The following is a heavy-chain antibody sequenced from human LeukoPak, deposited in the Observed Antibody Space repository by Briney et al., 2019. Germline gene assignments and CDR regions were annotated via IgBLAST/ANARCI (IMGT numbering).Heavy chain of an antibody. CDR1: GGTFSSYA. CDR2: VSGSGDST. CDR3: ATLKQWLADLGFDY. Sequence: ASVKVSCKASGGTFSSYAMRWVRQAPGKGLEWVSAVSGSGDSTYYADSAKGRFTISRDSSRNTLYLQMNSLRAEDTAVYYCATLKQWLADLGFDYWGQGTLVTVSS. V-gene: IGHV3-23*01. J-gene: IGHJ4*02. D-gene: IGHD6-19*01.